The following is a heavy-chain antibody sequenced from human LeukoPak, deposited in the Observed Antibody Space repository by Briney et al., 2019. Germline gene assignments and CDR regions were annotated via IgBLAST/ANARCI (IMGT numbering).Heavy chain of an antibody. CDR1: GASFSGKF. V-gene: IGHV4-59*01. CDR2: IYYSGST. Sequence: SETLSLTCTVSGASFSGKFWSWVRHSPGNGLEWVGLIYYSGSTKFNPSLKSRVAMSIDTSNNQFSLSLNSVTTADTAVYFCVGGGDWLPEYWGHGTQVSVSS. J-gene: IGHJ4*01. CDR3: VGGGDWLPEY. D-gene: IGHD3/OR15-3a*01.